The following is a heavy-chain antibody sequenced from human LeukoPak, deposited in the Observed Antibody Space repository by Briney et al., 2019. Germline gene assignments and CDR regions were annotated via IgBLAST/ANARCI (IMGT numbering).Heavy chain of an antibody. J-gene: IGHJ4*02. V-gene: IGHV4-34*01. CDR3: ARFVGGVVPAPYYFDY. CDR1: GGSFSGYY. Sequence: SETLSLTCAVYGGSFSGYYWSWIRQPPGKGLEWIGEINHSGSTNYNPSLKSRVTISVDTSKNQFSLKLSSVTAADTAVYYCARFVGGVVPAPYYFDYWGQGTLVTVSS. CDR2: INHSGST. D-gene: IGHD2-2*01.